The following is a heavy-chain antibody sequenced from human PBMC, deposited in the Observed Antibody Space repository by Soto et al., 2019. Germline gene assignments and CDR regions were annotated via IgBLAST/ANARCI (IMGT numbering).Heavy chain of an antibody. CDR3: VKDKEPDGAWDFDY. J-gene: IGHJ4*02. D-gene: IGHD4-17*01. Sequence: PGGSLRLSCAASGFTFSHYTMSWVRQLPGKGLEWVSGINGGNGPTYYADSVKGRFTNSRDNSQNTINIQMNSLKVGDTAIYYCVKDKEPDGAWDFDYWGQGTLVTVSS. V-gene: IGHV3-23*01. CDR1: GFTFSHYT. CDR2: INGGNGPT.